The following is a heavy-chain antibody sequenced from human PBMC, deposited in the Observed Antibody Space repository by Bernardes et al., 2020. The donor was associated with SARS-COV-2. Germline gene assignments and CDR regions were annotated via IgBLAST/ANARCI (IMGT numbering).Heavy chain of an antibody. CDR1: GGSFSAYY. V-gene: IGHV4-34*01. Sequence: SETLSLTCAVYGGSFSAYYWNWIRQPPGKGLEWIGEINHSGNVNYSPSLKSRVTISVDTSTNQLSLNLSSVTAADTAVYYCARDNYGDLDYWGQGTLVTVSS. CDR3: ARDNYGDLDY. D-gene: IGHD4-17*01. J-gene: IGHJ4*02. CDR2: INHSGNV.